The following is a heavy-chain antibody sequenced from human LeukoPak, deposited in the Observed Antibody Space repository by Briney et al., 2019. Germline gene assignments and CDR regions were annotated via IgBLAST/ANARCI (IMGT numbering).Heavy chain of an antibody. CDR3: ARFEDGSFDY. CDR1: GGSISSYY. J-gene: IGHJ4*02. V-gene: IGHV4-59*01. CDR2: IYYSGST. Sequence: SETLSLTCTVSGGSISSYYWSWIRQPPGKGLEWIGYIYYSGSTNYNPSLKSRVTISVDTSKNQFSLKLSSVTAADTAVYCCARFEDGSFDYWGQGTLVTVSS. D-gene: IGHD5-24*01.